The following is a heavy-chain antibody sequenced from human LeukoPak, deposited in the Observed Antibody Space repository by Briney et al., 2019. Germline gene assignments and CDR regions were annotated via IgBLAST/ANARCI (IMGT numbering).Heavy chain of an antibody. V-gene: IGHV1-8*01. CDR3: ARERRLYYDFWSGYYWFDY. Sequence: GASVKVSCKASGYTFTSYDINWVRQATGQGLEWMGWMNPNSGNTGYAQKFQGRVTMTRNTSISTAYMELSSLRSEDTAVYYCARERRLYYDFWSGYYWFDYWGQGTLVTVSS. CDR1: GYTFTSYD. J-gene: IGHJ4*02. D-gene: IGHD3-3*01. CDR2: MNPNSGNT.